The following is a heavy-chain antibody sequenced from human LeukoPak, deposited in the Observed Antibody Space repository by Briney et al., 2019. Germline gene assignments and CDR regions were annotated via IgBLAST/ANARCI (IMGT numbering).Heavy chain of an antibody. D-gene: IGHD2-21*01. Sequence: PSETLSLTCAVYGGSFSGYYWSWIRQPPGKGLEWTEEINHSGSTNYNPSLKSRVTISVDTSKNQFSLKLSSVTAADTAVYYCASRPVIAFSRGTFDYWGQGTLVTVSS. CDR3: ASRPVIAFSRGTFDY. V-gene: IGHV4-34*01. CDR1: GGSFSGYY. J-gene: IGHJ4*02. CDR2: INHSGST.